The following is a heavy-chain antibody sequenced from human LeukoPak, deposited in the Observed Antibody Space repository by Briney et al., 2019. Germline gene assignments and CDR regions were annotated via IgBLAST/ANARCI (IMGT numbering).Heavy chain of an antibody. CDR1: GGSISSGDYY. CDR3: ARQGDDYGDYGWFDP. Sequence: SETLSLTCTVSGGSISSGDYYWSWIRQPPGKGLEWIEYIYYSGSTNYNPSLKSRVTISVDTSKNQFSLKLSSVTAADTAVYYCARQGDDYGDYGWFDPWGQGTLVTVSS. CDR2: IYYSGST. V-gene: IGHV4-61*08. J-gene: IGHJ5*02. D-gene: IGHD4-17*01.